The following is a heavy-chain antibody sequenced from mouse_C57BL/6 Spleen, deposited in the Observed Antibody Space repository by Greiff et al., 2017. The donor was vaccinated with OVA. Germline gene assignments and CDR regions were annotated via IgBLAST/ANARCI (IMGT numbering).Heavy chain of an antibody. J-gene: IGHJ2*01. V-gene: IGHV1-82*01. CDR2: IYPGDGDT. D-gene: IGHD1-1*01. Sequence: QVQLQQSGPELVKPGASVKISCKASGYAFSSSWMNWVKQRPGKGLEWIGRIYPGDGDTNYNGKFKGKATLTADKSSSTAYMQLSSLTSEDSAVYFCARGEVYYGSSYYFDYWGQGTTLTVSS. CDR1: GYAFSSSW. CDR3: ARGEVYYGSSYYFDY.